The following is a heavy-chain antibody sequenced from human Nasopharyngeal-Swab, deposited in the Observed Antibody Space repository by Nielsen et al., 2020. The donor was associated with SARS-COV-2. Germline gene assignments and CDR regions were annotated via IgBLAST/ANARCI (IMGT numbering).Heavy chain of an antibody. Sequence: SETLSLTCTVSGGSISSSSYYWGWIRQPPGKGLEWIGSIYYSGSTYYNPSLKSRVTISVDTSKNQFSLKLSSVTAEDTAVYYCARGGRITIFGVAIPERARFDPWGQGTLVTVSS. CDR3: ARGGRITIFGVAIPERARFDP. V-gene: IGHV4-39*01. D-gene: IGHD3-3*01. CDR1: GGSISSSSYY. J-gene: IGHJ5*02. CDR2: IYYSGST.